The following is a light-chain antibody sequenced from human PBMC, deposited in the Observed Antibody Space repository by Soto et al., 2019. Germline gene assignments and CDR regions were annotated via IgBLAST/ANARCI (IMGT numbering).Light chain of an antibody. J-gene: IGLJ1*01. CDR3: SSFTRSSTRV. V-gene: IGLV2-14*01. CDR1: SSDVGGYNY. CDR2: EVN. Sequence: QSALTQPASVSGSPGQSITNPCTGTSSDVGGYNYVSWFQQHPGKAPKLMIFEVNNRPSGVSDRFSGSKSGNTASLTISGFQPEDEADYYCSSFTRSSTRVFGSGTKVTVL.